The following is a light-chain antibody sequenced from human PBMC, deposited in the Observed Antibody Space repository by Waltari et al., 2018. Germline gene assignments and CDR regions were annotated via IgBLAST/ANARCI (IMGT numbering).Light chain of an antibody. CDR2: EDH. J-gene: IGLJ3*02. Sequence: FMLTQPHSVSESPGKTITISCTRSSGSIASNFVQWYQQRPGSAPTTVIYEDHQRPSGVPYRFSGSFHRSSNSASLTISGLKTEDEAEYYCQSYDGSGSWVFGGGTKLTVL. V-gene: IGLV6-57*04. CDR3: QSYDGSGSWV. CDR1: SGSIASNF.